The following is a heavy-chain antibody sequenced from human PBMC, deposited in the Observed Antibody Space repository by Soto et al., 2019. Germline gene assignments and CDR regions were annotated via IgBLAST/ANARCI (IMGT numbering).Heavy chain of an antibody. V-gene: IGHV1-18*01. Sequence: QVQLVQSGGEVKKPGASVKLSCTASGYTFTSYGISWVRQAPGQGLEWMGWISAYNGKTHYAQNVQGRGTMTTDTYTKPAYLDLRSLRSDDTAVYYCARGGDVNYYHGMDVWGQGTTVTVSS. D-gene: IGHD5-12*01. CDR2: ISAYNGKT. CDR3: ARGGDVNYYHGMDV. J-gene: IGHJ6*02. CDR1: GYTFTSYG.